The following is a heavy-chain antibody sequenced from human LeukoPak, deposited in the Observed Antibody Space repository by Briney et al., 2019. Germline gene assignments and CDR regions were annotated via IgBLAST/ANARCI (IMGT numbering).Heavy chain of an antibody. J-gene: IGHJ4*02. CDR1: GGSISSSSYY. Sequence: PSETLSLTCTVSGGSISSSSYYWGWIRQPAGKGLEWIGRIYTSGSTNYNPSLKSRVTMSVDTSKNQFSLKLSSVTAADTAVYYCARDKGRVGANFDYWGQGTLVTVSS. V-gene: IGHV4-61*02. D-gene: IGHD1-26*01. CDR2: IYTSGST. CDR3: ARDKGRVGANFDY.